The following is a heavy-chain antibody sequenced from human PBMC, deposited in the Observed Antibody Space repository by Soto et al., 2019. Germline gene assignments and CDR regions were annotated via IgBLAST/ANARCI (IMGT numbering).Heavy chain of an antibody. CDR3: AKDREDYGDSFDY. Sequence: GGSLRLSCAASGFTFSSYAMSWVRQAPGKGLEWVSAISGSGSSTYYADSVKGRFTISRDNSKNTLYLQMNSLRAEDTAVYYCAKDREDYGDSFDYWGQGTLVTVSS. V-gene: IGHV3-23*01. CDR2: ISGSGSST. J-gene: IGHJ4*02. D-gene: IGHD4-17*01. CDR1: GFTFSSYA.